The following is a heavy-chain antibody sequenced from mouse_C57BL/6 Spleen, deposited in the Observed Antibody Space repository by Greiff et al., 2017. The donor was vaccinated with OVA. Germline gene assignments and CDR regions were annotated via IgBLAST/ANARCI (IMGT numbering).Heavy chain of an antibody. CDR2: IDTSDSET. J-gene: IGHJ2*01. V-gene: IGHV1-52*01. CDR1: GYTFTSYW. D-gene: IGHD1-1*01. Sequence: QVQLQQPGAELVRPGSSVKLSCKASGYTFTSYWMHWVKQRPIQGLEWIGNIDTSDSETNYHQKFQDKATLTVDKSSSTAYMQRSSLTSEDSAVYYCAREDYGSSYGYFDYWGQGTTLTVSS. CDR3: AREDYGSSYGYFDY.